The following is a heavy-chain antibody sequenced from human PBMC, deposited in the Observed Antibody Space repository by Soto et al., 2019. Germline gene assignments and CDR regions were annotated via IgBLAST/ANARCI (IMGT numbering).Heavy chain of an antibody. V-gene: IGHV1-18*01. J-gene: IGHJ4*02. Sequence: QVQLVKSGAEVKKPGASVKVSCKASGYTFTNYAISWARQAPGQGLEWMGWISAYNGNTKYAQKRQGRVNLTAYTSTSTADMELTSLKSDDTAVDYCSRALPPTDDRGQGTLVTVSS. CDR1: GYTFTNYA. CDR2: ISAYNGNT. CDR3: SRALPPTDD.